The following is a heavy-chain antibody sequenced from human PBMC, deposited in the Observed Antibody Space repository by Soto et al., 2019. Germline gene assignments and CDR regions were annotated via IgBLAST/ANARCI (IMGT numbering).Heavy chain of an antibody. CDR2: IYYSGST. J-gene: IGHJ3*02. Sequence: TSETLSLTCTVSGGSISSYYWGWIRQPPGKGLEWIGYIYYSGSTNYNPSLKSRVTISVDTSKNQFSLKLSSVTAADTAVYYCARSLWGSSGNDAFDIWGQGTMVTVSS. V-gene: IGHV4-59*01. CDR3: ARSLWGSSGNDAFDI. D-gene: IGHD3-16*01. CDR1: GGSISSYY.